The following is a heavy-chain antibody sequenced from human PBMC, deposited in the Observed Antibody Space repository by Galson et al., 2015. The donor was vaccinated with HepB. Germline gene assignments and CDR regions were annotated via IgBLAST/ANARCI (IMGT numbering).Heavy chain of an antibody. CDR3: VKGGGYSAIRGRGGFDS. CDR1: GFTFNSYA. D-gene: IGHD5-12*01. J-gene: IGHJ4*02. V-gene: IGHV3-30*04. CDR2: ITYDGTNK. Sequence: SLRLSCAASGFTFNSYAMHWVRQAPGKGPQWVAVITYDGTNKFYARSVKGRFTISRDNSGNTLFLHMNSLRPEDTALYYCVKGGGYSAIRGRGGFDSWGQGAPVTVSS.